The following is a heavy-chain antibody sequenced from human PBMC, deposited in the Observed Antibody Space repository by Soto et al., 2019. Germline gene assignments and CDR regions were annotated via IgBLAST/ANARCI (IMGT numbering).Heavy chain of an antibody. CDR2: IYYSGST. D-gene: IGHD2-21*02. CDR1: GGSISSSSYY. CDR3: ARVTTRNSPLRYYYYGMDV. Sequence: SETLSLTCTVSGGSISSSSYYWGWIRQPPGKGLEWIGSIYYSGSTYYNPSLKSRVTISVDTSKNQFSLKLSSVTAADTAVYYCARVTTRNSPLRYYYYGMDVWGQGTTVTVSS. J-gene: IGHJ6*02. V-gene: IGHV4-39*01.